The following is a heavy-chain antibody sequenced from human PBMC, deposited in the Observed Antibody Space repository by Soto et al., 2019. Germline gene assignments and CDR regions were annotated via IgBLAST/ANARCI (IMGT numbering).Heavy chain of an antibody. CDR1: GFSLSTSGVG. CDR3: AHNIREWLSRPPLYYYYYYMDV. J-gene: IGHJ6*03. Sequence: SGPTLVKPTQTLTLTCTFSGFSLSTSGVGVGWIRQPPGKALEWLALIYWDDDKRYSPSLKSRLTITKDTSKNQVVLTMTNMDPVDTATYYCAHNIREWLSRPPLYYYYYYMDVWGKRTTVTVSS. CDR2: IYWDDDK. V-gene: IGHV2-5*02. D-gene: IGHD3-3*01.